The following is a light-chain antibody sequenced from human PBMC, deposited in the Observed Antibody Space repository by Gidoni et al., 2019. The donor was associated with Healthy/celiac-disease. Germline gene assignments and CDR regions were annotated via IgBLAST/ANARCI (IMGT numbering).Light chain of an antibody. V-gene: IGKV1-33*01. CDR2: DAS. Sequence: IQMTQSPSSLSASVGDSVTITCQASQDISNYLNWYQQKPGKAPKLLFYDASNLETGVPSRCSGSGAGTDFTFTISSLQPEDIATYYCQQYDNLPIFTFGPGTKVDIK. CDR3: QQYDNLPIFT. CDR1: QDISNY. J-gene: IGKJ3*01.